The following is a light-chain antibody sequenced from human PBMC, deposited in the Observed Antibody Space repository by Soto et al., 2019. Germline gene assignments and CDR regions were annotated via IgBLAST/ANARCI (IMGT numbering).Light chain of an antibody. V-gene: IGKV3-20*01. CDR1: QSVSSK. CDR2: GAS. Sequence: ELVMTQSPATLSVSPGERDALSCRASQSVSSKLAWYRQRPGQAPRLLIYGASSGATGIPDRFSGSGSGTDFTLTISRLEPEDFAVYYCQQYGNSIPITFGQGTRLEIK. CDR3: QQYGNSIPIT. J-gene: IGKJ5*01.